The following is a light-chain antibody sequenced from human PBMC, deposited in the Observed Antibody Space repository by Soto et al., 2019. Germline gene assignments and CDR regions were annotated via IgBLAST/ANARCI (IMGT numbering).Light chain of an antibody. Sequence: QSAPTQPPSASGSPGQSVTISCAGTINDVGGYNYVSWYQQHPGKVPQLMIYQVTKRPSGVPDRFSASKSDTTASLTISGLQAEDEGDYYCMSYAGGNRFVFGTGTKLTVL. V-gene: IGLV2-8*01. CDR2: QVT. CDR3: MSYAGGNRFV. J-gene: IGLJ1*01. CDR1: INDVGGYNY.